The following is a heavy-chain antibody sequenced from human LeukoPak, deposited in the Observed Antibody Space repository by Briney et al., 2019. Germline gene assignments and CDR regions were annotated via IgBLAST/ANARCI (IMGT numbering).Heavy chain of an antibody. V-gene: IGHV1-58*02. CDR3: AETSLVATDSWLDP. CDR2: IVVGSGNT. CDR1: GLSFSSSA. Sequence: SVKVSCKASGLSFSSSAIQWVRQARGQRLEWIGWIVVGSGNTNYALKFQERVSITRDKSTNTAYMEMSSLRSEDTAVYYCAETSLVATDSWLDPWGQGTLVTVSS. J-gene: IGHJ5*02. D-gene: IGHD2-15*01.